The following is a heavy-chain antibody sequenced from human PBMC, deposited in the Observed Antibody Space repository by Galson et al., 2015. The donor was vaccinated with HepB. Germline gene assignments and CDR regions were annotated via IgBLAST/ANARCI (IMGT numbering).Heavy chain of an antibody. CDR1: GGTFSSYA. V-gene: IGHV1-69*13. Sequence: SVKVSCKASGGTFSSYAISWVRQAPGQGLEWMGGVIPIFGTANYAQKFQGRVTITADESTSTAYMELSSLRSEDTAVYYCARDTYPNSYSSGWSGWGQGTLVTVSS. CDR2: VIPIFGTA. CDR3: ARDTYPNSYSSGWSG. D-gene: IGHD6-19*01. J-gene: IGHJ4*02.